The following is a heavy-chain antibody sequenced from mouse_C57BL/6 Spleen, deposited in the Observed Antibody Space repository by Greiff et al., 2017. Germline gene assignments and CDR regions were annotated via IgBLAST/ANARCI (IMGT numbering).Heavy chain of an antibody. CDR3: ARSGRLRPFYYAMDD. Sequence: EVKLQESGPELVKPGASVKIPCKASGYTFTDYNMDWVKQSHGKSLEWIGDINPNNGGTIYNQKFKGKATLTVDKSSSTAYMELRSLTSEDTAVYYCARSGRLRPFYYAMDDWGQGTSVTVSS. J-gene: IGHJ4*01. CDR2: INPNNGGT. CDR1: GYTFTDYN. V-gene: IGHV1-18*01. D-gene: IGHD2-4*01.